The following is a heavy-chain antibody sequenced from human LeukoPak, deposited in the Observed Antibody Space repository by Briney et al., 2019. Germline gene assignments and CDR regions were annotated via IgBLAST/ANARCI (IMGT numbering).Heavy chain of an antibody. CDR3: ARDPGQYYDILTGYYTPYYFDY. CDR1: GGTFSSYA. J-gene: IGHJ4*02. CDR2: IIPILGIA. V-gene: IGHV1-69*04. D-gene: IGHD3-9*01. Sequence: SVKVSCKASGGTFSSYAISWVRQAPGQGLEWMGRIIPILGIANYAQKFQGRVTITADKSTSTAYMELRSLRSDDTAVYYCARDPGQYYDILTGYYTPYYFDYWGQGTLVTVSS.